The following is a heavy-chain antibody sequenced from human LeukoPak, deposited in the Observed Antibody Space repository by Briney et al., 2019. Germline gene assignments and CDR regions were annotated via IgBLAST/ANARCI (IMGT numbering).Heavy chain of an antibody. CDR3: ARALPGYSYGNYYYYMDV. V-gene: IGHV1-2*02. D-gene: IGHD5-18*01. J-gene: IGHJ6*03. CDR1: GYTFTGYY. CDR2: INPNSGGT. Sequence: GASVKVSCKASGYTFTGYYMHWVRQAPGQGLEWMGWINPNSGGTNYAQKFQGRVTMTRDTSISTAYMELSRLRSDDTAVYYCARALPGYSYGNYYYYMDVWGKGTTVTVSS.